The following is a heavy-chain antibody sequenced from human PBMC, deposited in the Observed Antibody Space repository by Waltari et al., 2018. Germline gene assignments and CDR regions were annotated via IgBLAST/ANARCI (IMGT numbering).Heavy chain of an antibody. CDR3: ARGAGAVAGHTYFDY. J-gene: IGHJ4*02. Sequence: QVQLQESGPGLVKPSETLSLTCTVSGGSVNSASYYWTWIRQTPGKGLEWIAYIYYSGSTNSNPSLKSRVTISVDTSKNQFSLNLYSVTAADTAVYYCARGAGAVAGHTYFDYWGQGTLVTVSS. CDR2: IYYSGST. D-gene: IGHD6-19*01. CDR1: GGSVNSASYY. V-gene: IGHV4-61*01.